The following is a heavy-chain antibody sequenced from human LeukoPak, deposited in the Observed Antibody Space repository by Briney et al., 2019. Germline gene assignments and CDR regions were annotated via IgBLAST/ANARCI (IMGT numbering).Heavy chain of an antibody. CDR1: GGSISSSSYY. D-gene: IGHD4-17*01. CDR2: IYYSGST. V-gene: IGHV4-39*07. CDR3: ARESYGDYYNWFDP. J-gene: IGHJ5*02. Sequence: SETLSLTCTVSGGSISSSSYYWGWIRQPPGKGLEWIGSIYYSGSTYYNPSLKSRVTISVDTSKNQFSLKLSSVTAADTAVYYCARESYGDYYNWFDPWGQGTLVTVSS.